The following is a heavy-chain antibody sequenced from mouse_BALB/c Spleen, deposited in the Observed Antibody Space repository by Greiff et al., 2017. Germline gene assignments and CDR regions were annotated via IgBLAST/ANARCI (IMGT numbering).Heavy chain of an antibody. V-gene: IGHV1-54*01. CDR3: ARKLGYFDY. J-gene: IGHJ2*01. Sequence: QVQLQQSGAELVRPGTSVKVSCKASGYAFTNYLIEWVKQRPGQGLEWIGVINPGSGGTNYNEKFKGKATLTADKSSSTAYMQLSSLTSDDSAVYFCARKLGYFDYWGQGTTLTVSS. CDR1: GYAFTNYL. CDR2: INPGSGGT. D-gene: IGHD4-1*01.